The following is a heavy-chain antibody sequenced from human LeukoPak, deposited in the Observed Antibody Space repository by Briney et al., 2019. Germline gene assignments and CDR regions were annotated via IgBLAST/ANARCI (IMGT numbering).Heavy chain of an antibody. V-gene: IGHV4-59*01. CDR2: IYYSGST. CDR3: ARATQRVSYNWFDP. CDR1: GGSISSYY. Sequence: PSETLSLTCTVSGGSISSYYWSWIRQPPGKGLEWIGYIYYSGSTNYNPSLKSRVTISVDTSKNQFSLKLSSVTAADTAVYYCARATQRVSYNWFDPWGQGTLVTVSS. J-gene: IGHJ5*02. D-gene: IGHD6-25*01.